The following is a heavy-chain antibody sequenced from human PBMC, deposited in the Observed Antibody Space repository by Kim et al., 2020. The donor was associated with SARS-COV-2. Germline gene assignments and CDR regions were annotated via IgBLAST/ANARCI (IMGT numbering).Heavy chain of an antibody. CDR1: GGSISSSNYH. CDR3: ARVVTNGIGGGGWFDA. J-gene: IGHJ5*01. CDR2: VYYSGST. V-gene: IGHV4-39*01. D-gene: IGHD2-21*01. Sequence: SETLSLTCTVSGGSISSSNYHWGWIRQPPGKGLEWIGSVYYSGSTFYNPSLKSRVTISVDTSENQLSLNLTSVTAADTAVYYCARVVTNGIGGGGWFDA.